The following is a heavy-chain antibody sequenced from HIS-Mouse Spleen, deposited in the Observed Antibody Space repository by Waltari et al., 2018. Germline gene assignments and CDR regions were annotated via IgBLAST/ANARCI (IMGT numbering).Heavy chain of an antibody. CDR1: GFIFDHYA. Sequence: EVQLVESGGGLVQPGRSLRLACAASGFIFDHYAMHWVRQAQGKGLEWVSGISWNSGSIGYADSVKGRFTISRDNAKNSLYLQMNSLRAEDTALYYCAKDLRPAYSSSPYFDYWGQGTLVTVSS. V-gene: IGHV3-9*01. D-gene: IGHD6-6*01. CDR2: ISWNSGSI. CDR3: AKDLRPAYSSSPYFDY. J-gene: IGHJ4*02.